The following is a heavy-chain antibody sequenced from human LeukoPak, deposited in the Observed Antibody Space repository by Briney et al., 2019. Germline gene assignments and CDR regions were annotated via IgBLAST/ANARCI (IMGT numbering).Heavy chain of an antibody. V-gene: IGHV1-69*05. D-gene: IGHD6-13*01. CDR2: IVPIFATT. J-gene: IGHJ3*02. CDR3: ARLRIPAAGTDAFDI. CDR1: GGTFSSYA. Sequence: ASVKVSCKASGGTFSSYAISWVRQAPGQGLEWMGGIVPIFATTNYAQKFQGRVTITTDESTSTAYMELSSLRSEDTAVYYCARLRIPAAGTDAFDIWGQGTMVTVSS.